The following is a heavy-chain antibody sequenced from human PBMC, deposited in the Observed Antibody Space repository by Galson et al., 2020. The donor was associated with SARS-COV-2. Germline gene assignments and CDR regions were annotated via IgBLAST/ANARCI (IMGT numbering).Heavy chain of an antibody. CDR3: ARVKYDSSGYFLSLDY. V-gene: IGHV3-13*01. D-gene: IGHD3-22*01. CDR2: IGTAGDT. CDR1: GFTFSSYD. Sequence: GESLKISCAASGFTFSSYDMHWVRQATGKGLEWVSAIGTAGDTYYPGSVKGRFTISRENAKNSLYLQMNSLRAGDTAVYYCARVKYDSSGYFLSLDYWGQGTLVTVSS. J-gene: IGHJ4*02.